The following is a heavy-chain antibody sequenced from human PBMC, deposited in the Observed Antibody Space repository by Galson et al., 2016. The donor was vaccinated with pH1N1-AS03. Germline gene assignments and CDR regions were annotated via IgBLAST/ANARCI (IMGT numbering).Heavy chain of an antibody. CDR2: ITSGGST. Sequence: SLRLSCAASEFTFSSYAMSWVRQAPGKGLEWVSAITSGGSTYYADSVKGRFTISRDNSRDTLYVQMNSLRADDTALYYCARRDAFLPFDYWGQGTLVTVSS. J-gene: IGHJ4*02. CDR3: ARRDAFLPFDY. CDR1: EFTFSSYA. V-gene: IGHV3-23*01.